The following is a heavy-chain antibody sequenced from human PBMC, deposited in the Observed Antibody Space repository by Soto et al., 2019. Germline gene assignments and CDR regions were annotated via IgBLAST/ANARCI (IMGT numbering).Heavy chain of an antibody. CDR1: GFTFRRYW. J-gene: IGHJ6*02. V-gene: IGHV3-74*01. CDR3: ARELHGGSYGMDV. Sequence: EVQLVESGGGLVQPGGSLRLSCAASGFTFRRYWMHWVRQASGKGLVWVSRINGDGSSTSYADSVKGRFTISRDNAKNTLYLQMNSLSAGDTAVYYCARELHGGSYGMDVWGQGTTVTVSS. CDR2: INGDGSST.